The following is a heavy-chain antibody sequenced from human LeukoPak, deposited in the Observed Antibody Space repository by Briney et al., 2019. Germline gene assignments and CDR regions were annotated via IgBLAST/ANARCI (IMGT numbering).Heavy chain of an antibody. V-gene: IGHV3-23*01. CDR1: GFTFSDSA. CDR3: AKWVRPNAGPFHY. Sequence: GGSLRLSCAGSGFTFSDSAMSWVRQAPGRGLEWVSGISGSGEKTYYADSVKGRFTISRDNSRNTLRLQMNSLSDEDTAVYYCAKWVRPNAGPFHYWFQGTLASVSS. J-gene: IGHJ4*02. D-gene: IGHD3-10*01. CDR2: ISGSGEKT.